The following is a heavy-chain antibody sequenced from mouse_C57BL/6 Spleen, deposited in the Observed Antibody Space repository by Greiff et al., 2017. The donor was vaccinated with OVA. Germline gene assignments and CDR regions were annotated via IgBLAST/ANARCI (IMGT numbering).Heavy chain of an antibody. D-gene: IGHD1-1*01. V-gene: IGHV1-82*01. CDR3: ARLGITTVVEGGAMDY. Sequence: VQLQQSGPELVKPGASVKISCKASGYAFSSSWMNWVKQRPGKGLEWIGRIYPGDGDTNYNGKFKGKATLTADKSSSTAYMQLSSLTSEDSAVYFCARLGITTVVEGGAMDYWGQGTSVTVSS. CDR2: IYPGDGDT. J-gene: IGHJ4*01. CDR1: GYAFSSSW.